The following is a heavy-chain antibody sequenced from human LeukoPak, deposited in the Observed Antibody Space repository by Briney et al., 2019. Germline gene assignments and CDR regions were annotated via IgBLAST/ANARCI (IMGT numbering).Heavy chain of an antibody. CDR1: GGSFSGYY. CDR2: INHSGST. J-gene: IGHJ4*02. CDR3: ARVDVWGSSTSDYFDY. D-gene: IGHD3-16*01. V-gene: IGHV4-34*01. Sequence: PSETLSLTCAVYGGSFSGYYWSWIRQPPGKGLEWIGEINHSGSTNYNPSLKSQVTMSVDTSKNQFSLRLNSVTAADTAVYYCARVDVWGSSTSDYFDYWGQGTLVTVSS.